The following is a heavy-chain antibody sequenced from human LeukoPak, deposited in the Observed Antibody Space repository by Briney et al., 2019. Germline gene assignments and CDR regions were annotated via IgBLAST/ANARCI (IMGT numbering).Heavy chain of an antibody. V-gene: IGHV3-21*01. Sequence: KAGGSLRLSCAASGFTFSSYSMNWVRQAPGKGLEWVSSISSSSSYIYYADSVKGRFTISRDNAKNSLYLQINSLRAEDTAVYYCARATVTTSQLPDYWGQGTLVTVSS. D-gene: IGHD4-17*01. CDR2: ISSSSSYI. CDR1: GFTFSSYS. J-gene: IGHJ4*02. CDR3: ARATVTTSQLPDY.